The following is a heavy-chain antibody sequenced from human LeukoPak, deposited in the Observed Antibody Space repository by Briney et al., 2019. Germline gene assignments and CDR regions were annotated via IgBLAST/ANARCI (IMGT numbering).Heavy chain of an antibody. V-gene: IGHV1-18*01. CDR2: ISAYNGNT. CDR1: GYTFTSYG. Sequence: ASVKVSCKASGYTFTSYGISWVRQAPGQGLEWMGWISAYNGNTNYAQKLQGRVTMTTDTSTSTAYMELRSLRSDDTAVYYCARDLWGPTVTTFLYYYYYMDVWGKGTTVTVSS. J-gene: IGHJ6*03. D-gene: IGHD4-11*01. CDR3: ARDLWGPTVTTFLYYYYYMDV.